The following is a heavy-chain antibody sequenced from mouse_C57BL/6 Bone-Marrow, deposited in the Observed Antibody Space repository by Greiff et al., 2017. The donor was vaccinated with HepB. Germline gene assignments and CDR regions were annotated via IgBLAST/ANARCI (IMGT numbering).Heavy chain of an antibody. J-gene: IGHJ4*01. V-gene: IGHV5-17*01. CDR3: ARTGYYGSSKYAMDY. Sequence: EVQVVESGGGLVKPGGSLKLSCVASGFTFSDYGMHWVRQAPEKGLEWVAYISSGSSTIYYADTVKGRFTISRDNAKNTLFLQMTSLRSEDTAMYYCARTGYYGSSKYAMDYWGQGTSVTVSS. CDR1: GFTFSDYG. CDR2: ISSGSSTI. D-gene: IGHD1-1*01.